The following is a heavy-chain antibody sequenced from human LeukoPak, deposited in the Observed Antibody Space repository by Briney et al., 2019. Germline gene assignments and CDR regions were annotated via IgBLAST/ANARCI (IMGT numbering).Heavy chain of an antibody. CDR2: MNPNSGNT. J-gene: IGHJ4*02. CDR3: ARALPTGELDFDY. D-gene: IGHD1-7*01. Sequence: ASVKVSCKASGYTFTSYDINWVRQATGQGLEWMGWMNPNSGNTGYAQKFQGRVTMTRNTSISTAYMELSSLRPEDTAVYYCARALPTGELDFDYWGQGTLVTVSS. V-gene: IGHV1-8*01. CDR1: GYTFTSYD.